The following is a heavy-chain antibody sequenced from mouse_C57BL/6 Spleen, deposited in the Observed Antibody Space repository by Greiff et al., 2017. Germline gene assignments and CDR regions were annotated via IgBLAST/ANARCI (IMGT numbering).Heavy chain of an antibody. D-gene: IGHD4-1*01. J-gene: IGHJ2*01. Sequence: VQLVESGAELVRPGASVKLSCKASGYTFTDYYINWVKQRPGQGLEWIARIYPGSGNTYYNEKFKGKATLTAEKSSSTAYMQLSSLTSEDSAVYFCARWGLGRFDYWGQGTTLTVSS. CDR3: ARWGLGRFDY. V-gene: IGHV1-76*01. CDR2: IYPGSGNT. CDR1: GYTFTDYY.